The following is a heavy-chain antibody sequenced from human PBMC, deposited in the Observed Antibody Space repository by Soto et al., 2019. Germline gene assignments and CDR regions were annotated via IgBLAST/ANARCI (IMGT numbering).Heavy chain of an antibody. D-gene: IGHD6-19*01. CDR3: TRQXDAVQWLVVPTDYNFDY. CDR2: IRSKTNSYAT. V-gene: IGHV3-73*01. Sequence: GGSLRLSCAASGFTFGGSAMHWVRQASGKGLEWVGHIRSKTNSYATAYAESVKGRFTISRDDSMNTAYLQMNSLKTEDTAVYFCTRQXDAVQWLVVPTDYNFDYWGQGTLVTVSS. J-gene: IGHJ4*02. CDR1: GFTFGGSA.